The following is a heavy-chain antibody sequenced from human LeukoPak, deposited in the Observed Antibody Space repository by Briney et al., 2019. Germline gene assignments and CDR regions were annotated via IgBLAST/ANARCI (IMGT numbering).Heavy chain of an antibody. D-gene: IGHD2-15*01. CDR2: IKQDGSEK. J-gene: IGHJ4*02. CDR1: GFTFSSYW. Sequence: GGSLRLSCAASGFTFSSYWMSWVRQAPGKGLEWVANIKQDGSEKYYVDSVKGRFTISRDNAKNSLYLQMNSLRAEDTAVYYCARAPHRWWSNYGSFDYWGQGTLVTVSS. CDR3: ARAPHRWWSNYGSFDY. V-gene: IGHV3-7*01.